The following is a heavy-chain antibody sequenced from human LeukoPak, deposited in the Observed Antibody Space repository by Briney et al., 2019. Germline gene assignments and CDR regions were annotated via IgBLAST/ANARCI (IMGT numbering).Heavy chain of an antibody. V-gene: IGHV1-18*01. CDR2: ISAYNGNT. D-gene: IGHD3-22*01. CDR1: GYTFTSYG. J-gene: IGHJ6*03. Sequence: ASVKVSCKASGYTFTSYGISWVRQAPGQGLEWMGWISAYNGNTNYAQKLQGRVTMTTDTSTSTAYMELRSLRSDDTAVYYCARDESYYDSSGYYYYYYMDVWGKGTTVTVSS. CDR3: ARDESYYDSSGYYYYYYMDV.